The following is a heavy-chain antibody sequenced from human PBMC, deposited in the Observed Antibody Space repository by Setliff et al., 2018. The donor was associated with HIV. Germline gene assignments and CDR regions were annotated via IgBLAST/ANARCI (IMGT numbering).Heavy chain of an antibody. CDR3: ARRKDDSSGDYRPHGAFDI. D-gene: IGHD3-22*01. V-gene: IGHV5-51*01. J-gene: IGHJ3*02. CDR2: IYPGDSDT. Sequence: GESLKISCKGSGYSFTSNWIGWVRQMPGKGLEWMGIIYPGDSDTRYSPSFQGQVTISADKSISTAYLQWSSLKASDTAMYYCARRKDDSSGDYRPHGAFDIWGQGTMVTVSS. CDR1: GYSFTSNW.